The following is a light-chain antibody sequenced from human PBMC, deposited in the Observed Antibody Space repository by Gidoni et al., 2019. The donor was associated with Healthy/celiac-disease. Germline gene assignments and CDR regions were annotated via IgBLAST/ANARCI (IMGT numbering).Light chain of an antibody. CDR3: QQYNNWPLYT. Sequence: ELVMTMSPATLSVSLGERATLSCRASQSVSSNLAWYQQKPGQAPRLLIYGASTRATGIPARFSGSGSGTEFTLTISSLQSEDFAVYYCQQYNNWPLYTFGQGTKLEIK. CDR2: GAS. J-gene: IGKJ2*01. CDR1: QSVSSN. V-gene: IGKV3-15*01.